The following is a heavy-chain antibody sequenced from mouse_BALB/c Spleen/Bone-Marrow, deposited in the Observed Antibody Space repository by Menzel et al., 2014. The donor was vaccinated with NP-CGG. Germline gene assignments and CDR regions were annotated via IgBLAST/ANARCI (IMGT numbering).Heavy chain of an antibody. CDR3: ASCGYRYDAMDC. D-gene: IGHD2-14*01. V-gene: IGHV1-31*01. J-gene: IGHJ4*01. Sequence: VQLLQSGTEMVKPGASVQISCKASGYSFSGFYMHWLKQRHVRSLEWIGRINTYNGATNYNRNFKVKASLTVDTSSSTCYLQLHHLTSEDSAAYYCASCGYRYDAMDCLRQGSPGTIAS. CDR2: INTYNGAT. CDR1: GYSFSGFY.